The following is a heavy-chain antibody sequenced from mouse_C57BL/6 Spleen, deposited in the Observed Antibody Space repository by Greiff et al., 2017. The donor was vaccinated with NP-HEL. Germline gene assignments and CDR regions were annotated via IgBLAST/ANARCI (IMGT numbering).Heavy chain of an antibody. D-gene: IGHD2-4*01. J-gene: IGHJ2*01. CDR2: ISSGSSTI. V-gene: IGHV5-17*01. CDR3: ARPSYYDYDVYYFDY. CDR1: GFTFSDYG. Sequence: EVHLVESGGGLVKPGGSLKLSCAASGFTFSDYGMHWVRQAPEKGLEWVAYISSGSSTIYYADTVKGRFTISRDNAKNTLFLQMTSLRSEDTAMYYCARPSYYDYDVYYFDYWGQGTTLTVSS.